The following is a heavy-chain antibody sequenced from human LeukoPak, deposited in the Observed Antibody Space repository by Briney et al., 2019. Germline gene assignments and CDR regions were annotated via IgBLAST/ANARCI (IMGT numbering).Heavy chain of an antibody. CDR3: ARRGNGSFYYFDD. J-gene: IGHJ4*02. CDR2: VYYSGRT. Sequence: PSETLSLTCFVSGDSITSRSFYWGWIRQPPGKNLKLIGNVYYSGRTSYNPSFKTRVTISVDTSRNRFSLKLTSLTAADTAVYYCARRGNGSFYYFDDWGQGTLVTVSS. CDR1: GDSITSRSFY. V-gene: IGHV4-39*02. D-gene: IGHD1-26*01.